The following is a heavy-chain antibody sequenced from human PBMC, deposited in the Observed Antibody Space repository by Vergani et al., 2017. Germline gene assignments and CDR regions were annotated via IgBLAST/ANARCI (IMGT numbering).Heavy chain of an antibody. CDR2: ISYDGSNK. D-gene: IGHD5-12*01. CDR1: GFTFSSYA. CDR3: AREGGYDSYYYYYYMDV. V-gene: IGHV3-30-3*01. Sequence: VQLVESGGGLVQPGRSLRLSCTASGFTFSSYAMHWVRQAPGKGLEWVAVISYDGSNKYYADSVKGRFTISRDNSKNTLYLQMNSLRAEDTAVYYCAREGGYDSYYYYYYMDVWGKGTTVTVSS. J-gene: IGHJ6*03.